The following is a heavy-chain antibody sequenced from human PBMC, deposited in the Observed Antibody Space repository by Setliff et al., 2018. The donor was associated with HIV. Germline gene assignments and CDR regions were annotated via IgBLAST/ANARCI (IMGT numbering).Heavy chain of an antibody. V-gene: IGHV4-4*09. J-gene: IGHJ6*03. CDR3: ARRGYSYVERVYYYYMDV. CDR1: GGSVSSYY. CDR2: IDNSGST. Sequence: SETLSLTCTVSGGSVSSYYWSWIRQPPGKGLEWIGYIDNSGSTNYNPSLKSRVTISVDTSKNQISLKLSSVTAADTAMYYCARRGYSYVERVYYYYMDVWGKGTTVTVSS. D-gene: IGHD5-18*01.